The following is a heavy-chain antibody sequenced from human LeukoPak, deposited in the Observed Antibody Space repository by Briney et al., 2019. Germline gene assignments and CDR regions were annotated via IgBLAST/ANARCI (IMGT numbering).Heavy chain of an antibody. D-gene: IGHD3-3*01. CDR3: SKGPGGFWDY. CDR2: LNGDGSET. CDR1: GYSFTDYG. V-gene: IGHV3-23*01. Sequence: PEGSLRLSCACSGYSFTDYGMGWVRQAPGRGLEWVSALNGDGSETYYADSVKGRFIISRDNSKRTLYLQMSSLRADDTAVYYCSKGPGGFWDYWGQGAPVTVAS. J-gene: IGHJ4*02.